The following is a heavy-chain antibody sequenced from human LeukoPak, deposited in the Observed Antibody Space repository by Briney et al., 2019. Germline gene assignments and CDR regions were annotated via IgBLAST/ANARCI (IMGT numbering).Heavy chain of an antibody. D-gene: IGHD4-11*01. Sequence: GGSLSLSCAASGLTFRGSDMHWVRQAPGKGLEWVAFVSHDGGNENYADSVKGRFTISRDNHKNTLFLQLNSLRAEDTAVYYCAKGSVNYFEYWGRGTLVTVSS. CDR3: AKGSVNYFEY. J-gene: IGHJ4*02. V-gene: IGHV3-30*18. CDR2: VSHDGGNE. CDR1: GLTFRGSD.